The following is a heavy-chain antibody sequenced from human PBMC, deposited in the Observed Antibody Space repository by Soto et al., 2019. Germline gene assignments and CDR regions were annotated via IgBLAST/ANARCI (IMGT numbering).Heavy chain of an antibody. CDR3: AKDWAGYYDILTGYYRRNWFDP. CDR1: GFTFSSYA. Sequence: GGSLRLSCAASGFTFSSYAMSWVRQAPGKGLEWVSAISGSGGSTYYADSVKGRFTISRDNSKNTLYLQMNSLRAEDTAVYYWAKDWAGYYDILTGYYRRNWFDPWGQGTLVTVSS. D-gene: IGHD3-9*01. CDR2: ISGSGGST. J-gene: IGHJ5*02. V-gene: IGHV3-23*01.